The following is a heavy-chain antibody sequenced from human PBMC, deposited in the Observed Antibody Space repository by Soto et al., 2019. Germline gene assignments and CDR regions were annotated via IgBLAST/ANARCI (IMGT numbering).Heavy chain of an antibody. V-gene: IGHV4-34*01. D-gene: IGHD6-13*01. Sequence: QVQLQQWGAGLLKPSETLSLTCAVYGGSFSGYYWSWIRQPPGKGLEWIGEINHSGSTNYNPSLKSRVTLAVDTSKSQFALKLSSVTATDTAVYYCARKAAAAGTADVDYWGQGTLVTVSA. CDR1: GGSFSGYY. CDR3: ARKAAAAGTADVDY. CDR2: INHSGST. J-gene: IGHJ4*02.